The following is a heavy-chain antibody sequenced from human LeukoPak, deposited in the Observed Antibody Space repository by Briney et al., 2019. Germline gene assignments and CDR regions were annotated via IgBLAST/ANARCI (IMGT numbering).Heavy chain of an antibody. Sequence: PSETLSLTCAVSGGSISSSNWWSWVRQPPGKGLEWIGEIYHSGSTNYNPSLKSRVTISVDKSKNQFSLKLSSVTAADTAVYYCARRVLWSSPVDLPKQVTSVWYFDLWGRGTLVTVSS. CDR2: IYHSGST. V-gene: IGHV4-4*02. J-gene: IGHJ2*01. CDR1: GGSISSSNW. CDR3: ARRVLWSSPVDLPKQVTSVWYFDL. D-gene: IGHD2-21*01.